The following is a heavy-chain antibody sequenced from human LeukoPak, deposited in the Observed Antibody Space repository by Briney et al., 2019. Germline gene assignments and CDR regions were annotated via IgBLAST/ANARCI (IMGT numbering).Heavy chain of an antibody. D-gene: IGHD6-19*01. CDR3: GKQDPYSSAWYP. J-gene: IGHJ5*02. CDR2: IYRGGNT. V-gene: IGHV3-66*04. Sequence: SGGSLRLSCTASGFTVSDNYMSWVRQAPGKGLEWVSVIYRGGNTYYADSVKGRFTISRDNSKNTLYLQMSSLRAEDTAVYYCGKQDPYSSAWYPWGQGTLVTVSS. CDR1: GFTVSDNY.